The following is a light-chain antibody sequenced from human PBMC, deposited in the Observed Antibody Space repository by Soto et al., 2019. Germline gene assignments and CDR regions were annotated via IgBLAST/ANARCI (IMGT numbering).Light chain of an antibody. CDR2: SDN. V-gene: IGLV1-44*01. J-gene: IGLJ3*02. CDR3: AAWDDSLNGWV. Sequence: QSVLTQPPSASGTPGQRVTISCSEARSKLVYWYQQLPGAAPKLLIYSDNQRPSGVPARFSGSKSGTSASLAISGLQSEDEADYYCAAWDDSLNGWVFGGGTKLTVL. CDR1: RSKL.